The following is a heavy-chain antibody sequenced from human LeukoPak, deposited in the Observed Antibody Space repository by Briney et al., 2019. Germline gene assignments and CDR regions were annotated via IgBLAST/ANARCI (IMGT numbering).Heavy chain of an antibody. CDR1: GGSISSGGYY. V-gene: IGHV4-30-2*01. Sequence: SETLSLTCTVSGGSISSGGYYWSWIRQPPGKGLEWIGYIYHSGSTYYNPSLKSRVTISVDRSKNQFSLKLSSVTAADTAVYYCARASPTVADFDYWGQGTLVTVSS. CDR2: IYHSGST. D-gene: IGHD6-19*01. J-gene: IGHJ4*02. CDR3: ARASPTVADFDY.